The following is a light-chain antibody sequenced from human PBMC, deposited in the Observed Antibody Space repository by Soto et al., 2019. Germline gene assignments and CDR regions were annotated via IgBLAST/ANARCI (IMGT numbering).Light chain of an antibody. V-gene: IGKV3-11*01. CDR1: QSVSSY. CDR2: DAS. CDR3: HHYGSSMRA. Sequence: EIVLTQSPATLSLSPGERATLSCRASQSVSSYLAWYQQKPGQAPRLLIYDASNRATGIPARFSGSGSGTDFTLTISSLEPEDFAVYYCHHYGSSMRAFGQGTKLEIK. J-gene: IGKJ1*01.